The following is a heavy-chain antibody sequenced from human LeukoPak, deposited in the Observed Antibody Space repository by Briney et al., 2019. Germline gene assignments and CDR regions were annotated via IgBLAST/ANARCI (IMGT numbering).Heavy chain of an antibody. Sequence: GGSLRLSCAASGFTFSSYGMHWVRQAPGKGLEWVAVISYDGSNKYYADSVKGRFTFSRDNSKNTLYLQMNSLRGEDTAVYYCAKGSMTSSWTSDCWGQGTLVTVSS. CDR1: GFTFSSYG. CDR2: ISYDGSNK. V-gene: IGHV3-30*18. J-gene: IGHJ4*02. D-gene: IGHD6-13*01. CDR3: AKGSMTSSWTSDC.